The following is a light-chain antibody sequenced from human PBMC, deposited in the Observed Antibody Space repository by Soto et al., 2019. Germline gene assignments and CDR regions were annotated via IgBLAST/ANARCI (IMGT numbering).Light chain of an antibody. V-gene: IGKV1-39*01. CDR1: QSISSY. J-gene: IGKJ1*01. CDR3: QQTYSTPWT. CDR2: AAS. Sequence: DIQMTQSPSSLSASVGDRVTITCRVSQSISSYLNWYQQKPGKAPKLLIYAASSLQSGVPSRFSGSGSATDFTLTISSLQPEDFATYYCQQTYSTPWTFGQGTKVEIK.